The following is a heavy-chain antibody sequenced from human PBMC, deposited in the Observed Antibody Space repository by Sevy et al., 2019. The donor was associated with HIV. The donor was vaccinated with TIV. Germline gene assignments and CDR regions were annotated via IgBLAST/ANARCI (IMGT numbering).Heavy chain of an antibody. J-gene: IGHJ4*02. Sequence: ASVKVSCKASGYTFTSYGISWVRQAPGQGLEWMGWISAYNGNTKYAQKLQGRVTMTTDTSTSTAYMELRSLRSDDTAVYYCARLIGAVAGKRGAFFDYWGQGTLVTVSS. D-gene: IGHD6-19*01. CDR2: ISAYNGNT. CDR1: GYTFTSYG. CDR3: ARLIGAVAGKRGAFFDY. V-gene: IGHV1-18*01.